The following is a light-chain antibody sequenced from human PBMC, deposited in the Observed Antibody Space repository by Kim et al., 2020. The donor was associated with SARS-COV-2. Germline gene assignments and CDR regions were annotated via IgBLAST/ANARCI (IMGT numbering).Light chain of an antibody. V-gene: IGLV3-21*03. CDR2: DDS. Sequence: APGKTARITGGGNNIGSKSVYWYEQKSGQAPVLVVFDDSDRRSGIPERVSGSRSGNTATLTVIRVEAGDEADYYCQVWDTNSDHVVFGGGTQLTVL. CDR1: NIGSKS. CDR3: QVWDTNSDHVV. J-gene: IGLJ2*01.